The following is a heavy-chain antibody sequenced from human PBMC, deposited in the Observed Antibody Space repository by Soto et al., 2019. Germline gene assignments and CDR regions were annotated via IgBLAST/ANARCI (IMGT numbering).Heavy chain of an antibody. Sequence: ASVKVSCKASGYTFTSYGISWVRQAPGQGLEWMGWISAYNGNTNYAQKLQGRVTMTTDTSTSTAYMELRSLRSDDTAVYYCAGDFWPSYSSSWRTSAYYFDYWGQGTLVTVSS. V-gene: IGHV1-18*01. D-gene: IGHD6-13*01. CDR1: GYTFTSYG. J-gene: IGHJ4*02. CDR3: AGDFWPSYSSSWRTSAYYFDY. CDR2: ISAYNGNT.